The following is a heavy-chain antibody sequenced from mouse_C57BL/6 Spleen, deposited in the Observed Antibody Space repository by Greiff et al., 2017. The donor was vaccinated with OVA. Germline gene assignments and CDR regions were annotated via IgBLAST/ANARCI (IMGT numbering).Heavy chain of an antibody. Sequence: EVMLVESGGGLVQPGGSLKLSCAASGFTFSDYYMYWVRQTPEKRLEWVAYISNGGGSTYYPDTVKGRFTISRDNAKNTLYLQMSRLKSEDTAMYYCAGPSLYAMDYWGQGTSVTVSS. CDR3: AGPSLYAMDY. J-gene: IGHJ4*01. CDR2: ISNGGGST. CDR1: GFTFSDYY. V-gene: IGHV5-12*01.